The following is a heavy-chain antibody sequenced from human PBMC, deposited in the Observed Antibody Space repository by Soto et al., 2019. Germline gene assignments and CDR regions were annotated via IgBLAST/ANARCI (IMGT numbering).Heavy chain of an antibody. CDR2: ISYDGSNK. D-gene: IGHD2-2*01. CDR1: GFTFSSYG. J-gene: IGHJ4*02. CDR3: AKDKYGYFDY. V-gene: IGHV3-30*18. Sequence: QMQLVESGGGVVQPGRSLRLSCAASGFTFSSYGMHWVRQAPGKGLEWVAVISYDGSNKYYADSVKGRFTISRDNSKNTLYLQMNSLRAEDTAVYYCAKDKYGYFDYWGQGTLVTVSS.